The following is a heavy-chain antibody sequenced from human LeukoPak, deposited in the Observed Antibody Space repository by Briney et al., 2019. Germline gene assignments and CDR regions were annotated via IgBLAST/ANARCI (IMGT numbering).Heavy chain of an antibody. Sequence: PGGSLRLSCAASGFTFSSYSMNWVRQAPGKGLEWVSSISSSSSYIYYADSVKGRFTISRDNAKNSLYLQMNSLRAEDTAVYYCARDAAQYSGYDLGYWGQGTLVTVSS. V-gene: IGHV3-21*01. D-gene: IGHD5-12*01. CDR2: ISSSSSYI. CDR3: ARDAAQYSGYDLGY. CDR1: GFTFSSYS. J-gene: IGHJ4*02.